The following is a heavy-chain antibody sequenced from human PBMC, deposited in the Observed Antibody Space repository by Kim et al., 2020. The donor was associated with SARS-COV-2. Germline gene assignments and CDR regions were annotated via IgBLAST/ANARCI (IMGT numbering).Heavy chain of an antibody. CDR3: AKEYSSSWSGYMDV. D-gene: IGHD6-13*01. V-gene: IGHV3-23*01. J-gene: IGHJ6*03. CDR2: ISGSGIST. Sequence: GGSLRLSCAASGFTFSSYAMSWVRQAPGKGLEWVSAISGSGISTYYADSVKGRFTISRDNSINTLYLQMNSLRAEDTAVYYCAKEYSSSWSGYMDVWGKGPTVTVSS. CDR1: GFTFSSYA.